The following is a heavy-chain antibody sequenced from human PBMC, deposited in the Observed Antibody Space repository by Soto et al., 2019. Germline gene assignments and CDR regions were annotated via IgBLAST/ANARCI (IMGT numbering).Heavy chain of an antibody. V-gene: IGHV1-69*13. CDR2: IIPIFGTA. CDR1: GGTFSSYA. J-gene: IGHJ6*02. D-gene: IGHD4-17*01. Sequence: GASVKVSCKASGGTFSSYAISWVRQAPGQGLEWMGGIIPIFGTANYAQKFQGRVTITADESTSTAYMELSSLRSEDTAVYYCARGEGLPYYYGMDVWGQGTTVTVSS. CDR3: ARGEGLPYYYGMDV.